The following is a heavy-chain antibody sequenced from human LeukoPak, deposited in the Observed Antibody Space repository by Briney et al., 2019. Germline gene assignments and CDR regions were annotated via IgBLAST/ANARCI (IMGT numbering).Heavy chain of an antibody. CDR2: FDPEDGET. V-gene: IGHV1-24*01. CDR1: GYTLTELS. J-gene: IGHJ6*02. Sequence: ASVKVSCKVSGYTLTELSMHWVRQAPGQGLEWMGGFDPEDGETIYAQKFQGRVTMTEDTSTDTAYMELSSLRSEDTAVYYCATWRWIVVVPAAHADYYYGMDVWGQGTTVTVSS. D-gene: IGHD2-2*01. CDR3: ATWRWIVVVPAAHADYYYGMDV.